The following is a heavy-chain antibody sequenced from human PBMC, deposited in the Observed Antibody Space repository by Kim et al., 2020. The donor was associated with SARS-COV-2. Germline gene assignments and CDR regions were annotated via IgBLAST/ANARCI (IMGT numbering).Heavy chain of an antibody. V-gene: IGHV4-59*13. D-gene: IGHD3-10*01. CDR3: AGGGWFGELSGDDAFDI. CDR1: GGSISSYY. CDR2: IYYSGST. J-gene: IGHJ3*02. Sequence: SETLSLTCTVSGGSISSYYWSWIRQPPGKGLEWIGYIYYSGSTNYNPSLKSRVTISVDTSKNQFSLKLSSVTAADTAVYYCAGGGWFGELSGDDAFDIWGQGTMVTVSS.